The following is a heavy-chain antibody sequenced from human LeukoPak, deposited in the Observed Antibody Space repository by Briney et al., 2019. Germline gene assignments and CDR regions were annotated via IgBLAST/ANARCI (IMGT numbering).Heavy chain of an antibody. Sequence: GGSLRLSCAASGFTFGDYYMSWIRQAPGKGLEWVSYISSSGSTIYYADSVKGRFTISRDNAKNSLYLQMNSLRAEDTAVYYCASTYGYYDSSGYFDPWGQGTLVTVSS. J-gene: IGHJ5*02. CDR3: ASTYGYYDSSGYFDP. CDR1: GFTFGDYY. V-gene: IGHV3-11*01. D-gene: IGHD3-22*01. CDR2: ISSSGSTI.